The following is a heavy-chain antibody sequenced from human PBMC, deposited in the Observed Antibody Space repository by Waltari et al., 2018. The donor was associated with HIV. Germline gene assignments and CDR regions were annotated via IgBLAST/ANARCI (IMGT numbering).Heavy chain of an antibody. D-gene: IGHD3-16*01. V-gene: IGHV3-21*01. CDR3: ARFGAGAGNYFFDY. CDR2: ISGIGTYT. Sequence: VLLVESGGGLVKPGGSLRLSCVASGFTFTRYSMTWVRQAPGKGLEWVASISGIGTYTHYADSLKGRLIISRDDAANSLYLQMNSLRAEDTAVYYCARFGAGAGNYFFDYWGQGTLVTVSS. CDR1: GFTFTRYS. J-gene: IGHJ4*02.